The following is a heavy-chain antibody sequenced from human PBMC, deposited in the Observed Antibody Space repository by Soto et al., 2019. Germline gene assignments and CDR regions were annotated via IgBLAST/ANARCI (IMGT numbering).Heavy chain of an antibody. CDR1: GYSFTTFW. J-gene: IGHJ4*02. CDR2: IYPGDSDT. CDR3: ARHKVGATPLLDY. Sequence: EVQLVQSGAEVKKPGESLKISCQGSGYSFTTFWLGWVRQMPGKGLELMGLIYPGDSDTRYSPSFQGQVTISADKSLNTAYLPWSSLKASDTAMYYCARHKVGATPLLDYWGQGTQVTVSS. V-gene: IGHV5-51*01. D-gene: IGHD1-26*01.